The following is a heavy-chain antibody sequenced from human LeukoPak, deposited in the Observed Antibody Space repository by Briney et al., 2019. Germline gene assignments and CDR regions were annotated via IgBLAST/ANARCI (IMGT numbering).Heavy chain of an antibody. CDR3: AKAPSSSWYLNWFDP. Sequence: PGGSLRLSCAASGFTFDDYAMHWVRQAPGKGLGWVSGISWNSGSIGYADSVKGRFTISRDNAKNSLYLQMNSLRAEDTALYYCAKAPSSSWYLNWFDPWGQGTLVTVSS. CDR2: ISWNSGSI. J-gene: IGHJ5*02. V-gene: IGHV3-9*01. D-gene: IGHD6-13*01. CDR1: GFTFDDYA.